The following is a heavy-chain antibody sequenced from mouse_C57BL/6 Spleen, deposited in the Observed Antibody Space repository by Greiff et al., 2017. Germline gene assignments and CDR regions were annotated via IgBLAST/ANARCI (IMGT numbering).Heavy chain of an antibody. CDR3: ARSHDGYWYFDY. CDR1: GYTFTSYG. D-gene: IGHD2-3*01. Sequence: QVQLQQSGAELARPGASVKLSCKASGYTFTSYGISWVKQRTGQGLEWIGEIYPRSGNTYYNEKFKGKATLTADKSSSTAYMELRSLTSEDSAVYFCARSHDGYWYFDYWGQGTTLTVSS. V-gene: IGHV1-81*01. J-gene: IGHJ2*01. CDR2: IYPRSGNT.